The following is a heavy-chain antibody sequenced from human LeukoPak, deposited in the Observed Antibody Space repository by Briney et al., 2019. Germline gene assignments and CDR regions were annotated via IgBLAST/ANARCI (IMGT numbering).Heavy chain of an antibody. D-gene: IGHD6-13*01. V-gene: IGHV3-9*01. CDR2: ISWNSGTI. CDR3: ARLKGSSWYYPFDY. CDR1: GFTFDDYA. Sequence: GRSLRLSCAASGFTFDDYAMHWVRQAPGKGLEWVSGISWNSGTIGYADSVKGRFTISRDNAKNSLYLQMNSLRAEDTAVYYCARLKGSSWYYPFDYWGQGTLVSVSS. J-gene: IGHJ4*02.